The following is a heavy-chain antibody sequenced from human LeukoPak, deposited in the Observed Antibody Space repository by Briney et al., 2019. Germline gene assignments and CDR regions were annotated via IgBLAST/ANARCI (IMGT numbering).Heavy chain of an antibody. J-gene: IGHJ4*02. CDR3: ARDYYTSGSH. CDR1: GFTFSSSW. CDR2: INQAGNDK. D-gene: IGHD3-10*01. V-gene: IGHV3-7*01. Sequence: PGGSLRLSCAASGFTFSSSWMAWVRQTPGKGLEWVANINQAGNDKNYVDSVKGRFTISRDNGKNSLYLQMNSLRAEDTALYYCARDYYTSGSHWGQGTLVIVSS.